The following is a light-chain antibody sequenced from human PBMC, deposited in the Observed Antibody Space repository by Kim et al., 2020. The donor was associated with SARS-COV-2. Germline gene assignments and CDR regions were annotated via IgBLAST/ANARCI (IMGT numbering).Light chain of an antibody. V-gene: IGLV3-1*01. CDR3: QAWDSSIYV. CDR1: NLGDTY. Sequence: SYELTQPPSVSVSPGQTASITCPGDNLGDTYASWHQQKPRQSPAVATFRDNKQPSPTPDRFPGSNSVDTSTQTTSGTLARVEAEYYCQAWDSSIYVFGT. CDR2: RDN. J-gene: IGLJ1*01.